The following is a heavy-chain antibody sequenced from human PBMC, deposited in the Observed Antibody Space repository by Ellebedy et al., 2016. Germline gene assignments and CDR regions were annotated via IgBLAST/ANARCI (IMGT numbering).Heavy chain of an antibody. V-gene: IGHV1-69*04. CDR3: AKRGNYDSSGYVFDY. D-gene: IGHD3-22*01. CDR1: GGTLSSYA. J-gene: IGHJ4*02. CDR2: IIPIIAIA. Sequence: ASVKVSCKASGGTLSSYAICWVRQAPGQGIEWMGRIIPIIAIANYAQKFQARVTITADKSTRTAYMELSRLRSEDTAVYYCAKRGNYDSSGYVFDYWGQGTLVTVSS.